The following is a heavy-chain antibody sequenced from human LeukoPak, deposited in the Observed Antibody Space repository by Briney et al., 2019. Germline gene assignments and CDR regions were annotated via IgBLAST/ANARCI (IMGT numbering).Heavy chain of an antibody. CDR3: AKDRCGGRCYPGLFDC. CDR2: FSHSGDDT. D-gene: IGHD2-15*01. Sequence: PGGSLRLSCAASGFTLSSYAMNWVRQAPGKGLEWVSTFSHSGDDTYYAASVKGRFTISRDNSENTLYLQMNSLTAEDTAVYYCAKDRCGGRCYPGLFDCWGQGTLVTVSS. CDR1: GFTLSSYA. J-gene: IGHJ4*02. V-gene: IGHV3-23*01.